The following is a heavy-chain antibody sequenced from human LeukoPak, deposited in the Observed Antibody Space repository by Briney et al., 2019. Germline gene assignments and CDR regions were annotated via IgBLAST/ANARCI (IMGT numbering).Heavy chain of an antibody. Sequence: GGSLRRSCAASGFTVSSYAMSWLRQAPGNGLQWVSAISASGGSTYYADSVKVQFTISRDNSKNTLYLQMNSLRAEDTAVYYCTGAVAVTGYWGQGTLVTVSS. CDR3: TGAVAVTGY. CDR1: GFTVSSYA. D-gene: IGHD6-19*01. V-gene: IGHV3-23*01. CDR2: ISASGGST. J-gene: IGHJ4*02.